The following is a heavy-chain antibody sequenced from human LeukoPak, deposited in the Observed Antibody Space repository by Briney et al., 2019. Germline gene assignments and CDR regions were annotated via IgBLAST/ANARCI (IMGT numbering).Heavy chain of an antibody. Sequence: GGSLRLSCAASGFTFSDYYMSWFRQAPGKGLEWLPHISGSGRTIYYADSVKGRLTVSRDTAKNSLYLQMNTLRAEDTAVYYCARDLTGTYAFDFWGQGTMVTVSS. CDR1: GFTFSDYY. V-gene: IGHV3-11*04. D-gene: IGHD4-17*01. J-gene: IGHJ3*01. CDR2: ISGSGRTI. CDR3: ARDLTGTYAFDF.